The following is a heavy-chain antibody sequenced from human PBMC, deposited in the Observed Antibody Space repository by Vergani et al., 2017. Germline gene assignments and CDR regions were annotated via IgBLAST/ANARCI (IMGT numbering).Heavy chain of an antibody. CDR1: GDSVSSNSAA. CDR3: AGSPRLVDDYGDYNYYYYGMDV. CDR2: TYYRSKWYN. Sequence: QVQLQQSGPGLVKPSQSLLLTCAISGDSVSSNSAAWNWIRQSPSRGLEWLGRTYYRSKWYNDYAVSVKSRITINPDTSKNQFSLQLNSVTPEDTAVYYCAGSPRLVDDYGDYNYYYYGMDVWGQGTTVTVSS. D-gene: IGHD4-17*01. V-gene: IGHV6-1*01. J-gene: IGHJ6*02.